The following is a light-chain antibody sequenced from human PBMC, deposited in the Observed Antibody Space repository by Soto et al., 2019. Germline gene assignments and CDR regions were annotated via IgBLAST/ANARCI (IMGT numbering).Light chain of an antibody. CDR1: QSISSSN. CDR3: QHYGRSPDWDRWT. CDR2: GAS. V-gene: IGKV3-20*01. J-gene: IGKJ1*01. Sequence: EIVLTQSPGTLSLSPGERATLSCRASQSISSSNLAWDQQKPGQAPRLLLYGASNRAAGIPDRFSGSGSGTDFTLTISRLEPEDFVVYYCQHYGRSPDWDRWTFGQGTKVEVK.